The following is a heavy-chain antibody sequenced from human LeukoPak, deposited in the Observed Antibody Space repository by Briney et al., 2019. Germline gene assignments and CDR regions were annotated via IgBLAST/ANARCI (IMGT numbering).Heavy chain of an antibody. CDR1: GFTFSSYG. D-gene: IGHD6-6*01. CDR3: AKEGGQLVGNWFDP. J-gene: IGHJ5*02. Sequence: GRSLRLSCAASGFTFSSYGMHWVRQAPGKGLEWVAVISHDGSNKYYADSVKGRFTISRDNSKNTLYLQMNSLRAEDTAVYYCAKEGGQLVGNWFDPWGQGTLVTVSS. V-gene: IGHV3-30*18. CDR2: ISHDGSNK.